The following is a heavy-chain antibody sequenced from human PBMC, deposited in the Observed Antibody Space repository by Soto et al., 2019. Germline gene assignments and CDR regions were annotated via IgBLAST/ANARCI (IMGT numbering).Heavy chain of an antibody. J-gene: IGHJ6*02. CDR2: ISSSSSTI. CDR3: ARELYDSSGYYYYYYGMDV. V-gene: IGHV3-48*02. Sequence: GGSLRLSCAASGFTFSSYSMNWVRQAPGKGLEWVSYISSSSSTIYYADSVKGRFTISRDNAKNSLYLQMNSLRDEDTAVYYCARELYDSSGYYYYYYGMDVWGQGTTVTVSS. CDR1: GFTFSSYS. D-gene: IGHD3-22*01.